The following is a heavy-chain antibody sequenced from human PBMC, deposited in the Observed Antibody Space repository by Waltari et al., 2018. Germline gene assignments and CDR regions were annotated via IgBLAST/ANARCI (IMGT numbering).Heavy chain of an antibody. V-gene: IGHV4-61*02. D-gene: IGHD6-19*01. CDR2: IYTSGST. CDR3: AREPRDSSGWYAYFDY. CDR1: GGSISSGRYY. J-gene: IGHJ4*02. Sequence: QVQLQESGPGLVKPSQTLSLTCTVSGGSISSGRYYWSWIRQPAGKGLEWIGRIYTSGSTNYNPSLKSRVTISVDTSKNQFSLKLSSVTAADTAVYYCAREPRDSSGWYAYFDYWGQGTLVTVSS.